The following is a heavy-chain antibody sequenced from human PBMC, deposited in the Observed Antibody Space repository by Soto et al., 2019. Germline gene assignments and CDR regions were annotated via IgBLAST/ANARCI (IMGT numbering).Heavy chain of an antibody. CDR2: ISGSGGST. V-gene: IGHV3-23*01. Sequence: GGSLRLSCAASGFTFSSYAMSWVRQAPGKGPEWVSAISGSGGSTYYADSVKGRFTISRDNSKNTLYLQMNSLRAEDTAVYYCAKDPLGYCSSTSCSMEINWFDPWGQGTLVTVSS. J-gene: IGHJ5*02. D-gene: IGHD2-2*01. CDR1: GFTFSSYA. CDR3: AKDPLGYCSSTSCSMEINWFDP.